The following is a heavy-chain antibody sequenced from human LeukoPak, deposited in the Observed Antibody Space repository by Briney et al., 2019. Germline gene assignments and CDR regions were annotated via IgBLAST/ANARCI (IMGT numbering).Heavy chain of an antibody. CDR1: GFTFRSYA. CDR3: AKDMDTAMETIDY. V-gene: IGHV3-23*01. J-gene: IGHJ4*02. D-gene: IGHD5-18*01. CDR2: ISGSGGST. Sequence: GGSLRLSCAASGFTFRSYAMTWVRRAPGKGLEWVSTISGSGGSTYYAGSVKGRFTISRDNSKNTLYLQMNSLRAEDTAVYYCAKDMDTAMETIDYWGQGTLVTVSS.